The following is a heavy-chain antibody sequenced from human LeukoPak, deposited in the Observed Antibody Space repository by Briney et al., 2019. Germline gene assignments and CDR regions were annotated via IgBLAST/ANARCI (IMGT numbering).Heavy chain of an antibody. CDR1: GGFISSYY. CDR2: IYTSGST. J-gene: IGHJ4*02. CDR3: ARNARGEGSGSYWD. D-gene: IGHD3-10*01. V-gene: IGHV4-4*07. Sequence: SETLSLTCKVSGGFISSYYWSWIRQSAGKGLEWIGRIYTSGSTNYNPSLKSRVTISVDTSKNQFSLKLSSVTAADTAVYYCARNARGEGSGSYWDWGQGTLVTVSS.